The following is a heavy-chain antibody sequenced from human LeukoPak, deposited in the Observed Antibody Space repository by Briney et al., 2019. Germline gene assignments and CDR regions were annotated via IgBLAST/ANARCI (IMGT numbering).Heavy chain of an antibody. CDR2: IYYRGST. CDR1: GGSISSYY. J-gene: IGHJ3*02. D-gene: IGHD3-10*01. V-gene: IGHV4-59*01. CDR3: ARDLTMVRGAEGPI. Sequence: SETLSLTCTVSGGSISSYYWSWIRQPPGKGMEWIGYIYYRGSTNYNPSLKSRVTISVDTSKNQFSLKLSSVTAADTAVYYCARDLTMVRGAEGPIWGQGTMVTVSS.